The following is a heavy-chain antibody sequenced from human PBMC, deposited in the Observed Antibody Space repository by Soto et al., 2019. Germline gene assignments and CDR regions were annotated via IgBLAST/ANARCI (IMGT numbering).Heavy chain of an antibody. CDR3: ARIPHDSTGYYSPY. Sequence: SGPTLVNPTETLTLTCTVSGFSLRNSRMGVSWIRQAQGKALEWLAHTFSDDEKSYSLSLKSRLTISKDISKSQVVLTMTNMDPLDTATYYCARIPHDSTGYYSPYWGQGTLVTVSS. D-gene: IGHD3-22*01. CDR1: GFSLRNSRMG. J-gene: IGHJ4*02. V-gene: IGHV2-26*01. CDR2: TFSDDEK.